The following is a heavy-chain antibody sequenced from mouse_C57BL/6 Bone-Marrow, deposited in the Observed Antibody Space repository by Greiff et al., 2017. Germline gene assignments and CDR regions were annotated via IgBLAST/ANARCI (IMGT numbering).Heavy chain of an antibody. CDR2: IHPKSGNP. D-gene: IGHD2-4*01. V-gene: IGHV1-64*01. Sequence: QVQLQQSGAELVKPGASVKLSCKASGYTFTSYWMHWVKQRPGQGLEWIGMIHPKSGNPNYNEKFKRKATLTVDKSSSTAYMQLSSLTSEDSAVYYCALYYDYDGAMDYWGQGTSVTVSS. CDR3: ALYYDYDGAMDY. J-gene: IGHJ4*01. CDR1: GYTFTSYW.